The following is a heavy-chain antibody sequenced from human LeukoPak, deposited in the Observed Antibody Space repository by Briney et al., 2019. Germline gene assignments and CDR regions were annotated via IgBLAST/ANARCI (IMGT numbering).Heavy chain of an antibody. CDR2: IYPGDSDT. D-gene: IGHD6-19*01. J-gene: IGHJ1*01. Sequence: GESLKISCKGSGYNFTIYWIGWVRQMPGKGLEWMGVIYPGDSDTRYSPSLQGQVTISVDKSNSTAYLPLSSVKASDTAMYYCARRDYTSGRTYFHHWGQGTLVTVSS. CDR3: ARRDYTSGRTYFHH. CDR1: GYNFTIYW. V-gene: IGHV5-51*01.